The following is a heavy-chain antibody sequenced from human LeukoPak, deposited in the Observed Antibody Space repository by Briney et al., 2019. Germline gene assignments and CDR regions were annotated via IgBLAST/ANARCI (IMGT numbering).Heavy chain of an antibody. Sequence: GGSLRLSCAASEFAFNTYAMPWVRQAPGKGLEWVAIISFDGNTIHYADSVKGRFTISRDNAKNSLYLQMNSLRAEDTAVYYCARDREQLVYYYYGMDVWGQGTTVTVSS. CDR2: ISFDGNTI. D-gene: IGHD6-6*01. CDR3: ARDREQLVYYYYGMDV. CDR1: EFAFNTYA. V-gene: IGHV3-30-3*01. J-gene: IGHJ6*02.